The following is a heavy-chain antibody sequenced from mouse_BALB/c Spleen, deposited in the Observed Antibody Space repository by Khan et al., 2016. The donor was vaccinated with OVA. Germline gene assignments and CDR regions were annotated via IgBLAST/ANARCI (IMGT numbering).Heavy chain of an antibody. Sequence: QVQLKESGPGLVAPSQSLSITCTVSGFSLTGYGVNWVRQPPGKGLEWLGMIWSDGSTDYNSALKSRLSISKDNSKSQVFLKMNSLQTDDTARYYCARELRLGGLDYWGQGTLVTVSA. CDR1: GFSLTGYG. J-gene: IGHJ3*01. D-gene: IGHD1-2*01. CDR3: ARELRLGGLDY. CDR2: IWSDGST. V-gene: IGHV2-6-7*01.